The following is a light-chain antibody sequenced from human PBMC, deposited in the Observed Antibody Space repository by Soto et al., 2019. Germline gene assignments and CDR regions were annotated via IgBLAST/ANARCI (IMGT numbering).Light chain of an antibody. J-gene: IGKJ1*01. V-gene: IGKV1-5*01. Sequence: DIQMTQSPSTLSGSVGDRFTITCLAIQTISSWLAWYQQKPGKAPKLLIYDASSLQSGVPSRFRGSGSGTEFALTISSLQPDDFETYYCQQYNTYSWTFGPGTKVDIK. CDR3: QQYNTYSWT. CDR2: DAS. CDR1: QTISSW.